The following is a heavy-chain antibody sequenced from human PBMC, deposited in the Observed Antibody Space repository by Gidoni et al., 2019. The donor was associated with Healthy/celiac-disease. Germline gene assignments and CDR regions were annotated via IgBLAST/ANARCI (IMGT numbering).Heavy chain of an antibody. Sequence: QVPLQESGPGLPKPSKTLSLTCTVSRRSISSYYWSCIRHLPGKGLEWIGYIYFSGSTIYNPSLKSRVTISVDTSKNKFSLKLSSVTAPDTAVYYCERTTMIVYWAGGWFDNWGQGTLVTVSS. CDR1: RRSISSYY. CDR3: ERTTMIVYWAGGWFDN. J-gene: IGHJ5*02. CDR2: IYFSGST. D-gene: IGHD3-22*01. V-gene: IGHV4-59*01.